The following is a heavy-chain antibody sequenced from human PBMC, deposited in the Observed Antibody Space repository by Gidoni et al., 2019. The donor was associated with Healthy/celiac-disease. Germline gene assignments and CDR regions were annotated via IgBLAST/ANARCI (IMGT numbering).Heavy chain of an antibody. CDR2: ISGSGGST. Sequence: EVQLLASGGGLVQPGGSLRLSCAASGFTFSSYAMSWVRQAPGKGLEWVSAISGSGGSTYYADSVKGRFTISRDNSKNTLYLQMNSLRAEDTAVYYCAKDGSRWFGELFGSSYYWGQGTLVTVSS. CDR3: AKDGSRWFGELFGSSYY. CDR1: GFTFSSYA. J-gene: IGHJ4*02. V-gene: IGHV3-23*01. D-gene: IGHD3-10*01.